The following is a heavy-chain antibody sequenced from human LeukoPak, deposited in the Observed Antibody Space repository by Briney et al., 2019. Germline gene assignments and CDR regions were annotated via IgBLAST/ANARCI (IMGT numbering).Heavy chain of an antibody. CDR1: VGTFSSYA. J-gene: IGHJ4*02. CDR3: ARDRQLGRYFDY. CDR2: IIPIFGTA. Sequence: GSSVKVSCKASVGTFSSYAISWVRQAPGQGLEWMGGIIPIFGTANYAQKFQGRVTITADESTSTAYMELSSLRSEDTAVYYCARDRQLGRYFDYWGQGTLVTVSS. V-gene: IGHV1-69*01. D-gene: IGHD1-1*01.